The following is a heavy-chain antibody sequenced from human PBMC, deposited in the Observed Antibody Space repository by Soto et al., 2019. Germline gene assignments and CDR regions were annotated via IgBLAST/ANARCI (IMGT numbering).Heavy chain of an antibody. Sequence: GGSLRLSCAASGVSFSDYEMNWVRQAPGKGLEWVSYSSRSGSTIEYADSVKSRFTISKDYAKTSLYLQMNSLRVEDTAVYYCAIGYYSKKFDYWGQGTLVSVSS. J-gene: IGHJ4*02. CDR3: AIGYYSKKFDY. CDR1: GVSFSDYE. V-gene: IGHV3-48*03. D-gene: IGHD3-22*01. CDR2: SSRSGSTI.